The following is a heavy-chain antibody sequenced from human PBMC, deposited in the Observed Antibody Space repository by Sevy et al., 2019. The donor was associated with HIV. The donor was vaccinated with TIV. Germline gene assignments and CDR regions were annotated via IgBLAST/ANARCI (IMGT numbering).Heavy chain of an antibody. CDR1: GFTFNNYG. CDR3: ASLPNNYYDTSGSSGDDAFDL. CDR2: IWNDQINK. J-gene: IGHJ3*01. D-gene: IGHD3-22*01. Sequence: GGSLRLSCAASGFTFNNYGMHWVRQAPGKGLEWVAVIWNDQINKHYADSVKGRLTISRDNSKTTLYLQMNSLRAEDTAVYYCASLPNNYYDTSGSSGDDAFDLWGRGTMVTVSS. V-gene: IGHV3-33*03.